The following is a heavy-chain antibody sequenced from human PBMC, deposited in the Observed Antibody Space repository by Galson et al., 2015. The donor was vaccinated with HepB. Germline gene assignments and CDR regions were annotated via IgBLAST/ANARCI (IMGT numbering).Heavy chain of an antibody. J-gene: IGHJ6*02. Sequence: SVKVSCKASGYTFFTNYIHWVRQAPGQGFEWMGIINPSGGPTSYAQKFQGRVTMTRDTSTSTVFMELSSLRSEDTAVYYCARGIVGATYYYYGMDVWGQGTTVTVSS. V-gene: IGHV1-46*01. D-gene: IGHD1-26*01. CDR3: ARGIVGATYYYYGMDV. CDR2: INPSGGPT. CDR1: GYTFFTNY.